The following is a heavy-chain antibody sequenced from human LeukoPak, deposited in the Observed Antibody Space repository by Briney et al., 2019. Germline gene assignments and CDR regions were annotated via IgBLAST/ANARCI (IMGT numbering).Heavy chain of an antibody. D-gene: IGHD3-22*01. CDR3: ARETREEDPWGYYDSSGYTDY. CDR2: INWNGGST. V-gene: IGHV3-20*04. CDR1: GFTFDDYG. Sequence: GGSLRLSCAASGFTFDDYGMSWVRQAPGKGLEWVSGINWNGGSTGYADSVKGRFTISRDNAKNSLYLQMNSLRAEDTAVYYCARETREEDPWGYYDSSGYTDYWGQGTLVTVSS. J-gene: IGHJ4*02.